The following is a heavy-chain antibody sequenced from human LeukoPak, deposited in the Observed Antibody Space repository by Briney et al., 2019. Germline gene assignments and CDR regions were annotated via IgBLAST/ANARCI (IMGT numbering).Heavy chain of an antibody. CDR1: GYTFTSYG. J-gene: IGHJ4*02. CDR2: ISAYNGNT. Sequence: EASVKVSCKASGYTFTSYGISWVRQAPGQGLEWMGWISAYNGNTNYAQKLQGRVTMTTDTSTSTAYMELRSLRSDDTAVYYCARVHLSSNYYGSGSYPPDHLDYWGQGTLVTVSS. V-gene: IGHV1-18*01. D-gene: IGHD3-10*01. CDR3: ARVHLSSNYYGSGSYPPDHLDY.